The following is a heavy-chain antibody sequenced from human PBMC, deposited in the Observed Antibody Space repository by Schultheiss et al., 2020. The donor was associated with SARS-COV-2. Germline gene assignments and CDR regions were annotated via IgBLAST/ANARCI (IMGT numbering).Heavy chain of an antibody. CDR2: INHSGST. CDR1: GGSVSSGSYY. J-gene: IGHJ5*02. V-gene: IGHV4-61*01. D-gene: IGHD6-19*01. CDR3: ARVLINIRYSSGLYRGNWFDP. Sequence: SETLSLTCTVSGGSVSSGSYYWSWIRQPPGKGLEWIGEINHSGSTNYNPSLKSRVTISVDTSKNQFSLKLNSVTAADTALYYCARVLINIRYSSGLYRGNWFDPWGQGTLVTVSS.